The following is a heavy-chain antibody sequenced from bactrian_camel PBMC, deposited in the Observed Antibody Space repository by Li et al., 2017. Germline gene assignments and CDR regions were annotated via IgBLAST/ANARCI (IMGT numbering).Heavy chain of an antibody. CDR1: GSGYISGTYC. D-gene: IGHD6*01. CDR2: IARDSSA. V-gene: IGHV3S53*01. J-gene: IGHJ4*01. Sequence: LVESGGGSVQSGGSLRLSCAASGSGYISGTYCLGWFRQGPGKEREGVARIARDSSATYAESVEGRLTISRDNTKNTLTLQMNSLIAEDTGIYYCAADDSRPWLVPHQVVDFRYVGQGTQVTVS.